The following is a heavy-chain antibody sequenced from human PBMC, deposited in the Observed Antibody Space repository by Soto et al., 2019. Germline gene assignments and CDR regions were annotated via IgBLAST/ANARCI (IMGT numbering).Heavy chain of an antibody. Sequence: QVQLVESGGGVVQPGMSLRLSCATSGFSFSSHAMHWVRQAPGKGLEWVAQIWSDGSNRYYADSMRGRFTISRDFSKNTAFLQMNSLRAEDTAVYYCARDPDYGMDVWGQGTTVTVSS. V-gene: IGHV3-33*01. CDR2: IWSDGSNR. CDR3: ARDPDYGMDV. J-gene: IGHJ6*02. CDR1: GFSFSSHA.